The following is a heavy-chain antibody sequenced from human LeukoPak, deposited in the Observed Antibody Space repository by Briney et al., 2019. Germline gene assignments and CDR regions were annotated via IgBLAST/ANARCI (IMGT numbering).Heavy chain of an antibody. CDR2: ISGSGGST. J-gene: IGHJ4*02. Sequence: GGSLRLSCAASGFTVSSNYMSWVRQAPGKGLEWVSAISGSGGSTYYADSVKGRFTISRDNSKNTLYLQMNSLRAEDTAVYYCAKVFFTMIVGDYFDYWGQGTLVTVSS. CDR3: AKVFFTMIVGDYFDY. CDR1: GFTVSSNY. D-gene: IGHD3-22*01. V-gene: IGHV3-23*01.